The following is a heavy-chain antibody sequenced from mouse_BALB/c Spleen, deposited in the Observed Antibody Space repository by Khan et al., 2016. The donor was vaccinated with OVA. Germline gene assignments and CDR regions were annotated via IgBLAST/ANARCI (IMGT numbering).Heavy chain of an antibody. Sequence: QMQLEESGAELVRPGTSVKMSCKAAGYTLTNYWIGWVKQRPGHGLEWIGDIFPGGGYTNYNEKFKGKATLTADTSSRTAYMQLSSLTSEDSALFYCARRGAGRGTRDYFDYWGQGTTLTVSS. D-gene: IGHD3-1*01. CDR1: GYTLTNYW. J-gene: IGHJ2*01. V-gene: IGHV1-63*02. CDR3: ARRGAGRGTRDYFDY. CDR2: IFPGGGYT.